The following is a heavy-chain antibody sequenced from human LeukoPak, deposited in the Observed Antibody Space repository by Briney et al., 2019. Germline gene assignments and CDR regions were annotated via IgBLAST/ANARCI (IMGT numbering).Heavy chain of an antibody. CDR3: AKDFRIGYSAHFDY. CDR2: LSANGRIV. Sequence: GGSLRLSCAGSGFTFGIYALNWFRQAPGEGLEWVSGLSANGRIVNYADSVKGRFSISRDNSKNTLYLQMDSLRGEDTAVYYCAKDFRIGYSAHFDYWGQGALVTVSS. CDR1: GFTFGIYA. V-gene: IGHV3-23*01. D-gene: IGHD2-21*01. J-gene: IGHJ4*02.